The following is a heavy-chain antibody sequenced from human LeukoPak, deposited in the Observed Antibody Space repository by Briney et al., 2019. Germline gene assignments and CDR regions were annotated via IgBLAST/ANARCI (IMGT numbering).Heavy chain of an antibody. Sequence: GGSLRLSCAGSGFIFNNYAMHWVRQPPGKGLEWVSGISWNSGSIDYADSVKGRFTISRDNAKNSLYLQMNSLRVEDTAFYYCAKDNRRHYTSGPNPDSLHWGQGALVTVS. CDR1: GFIFNNYA. D-gene: IGHD6-19*01. CDR2: ISWNSGSI. CDR3: AKDNRRHYTSGPNPDSLH. V-gene: IGHV3-9*01. J-gene: IGHJ4*02.